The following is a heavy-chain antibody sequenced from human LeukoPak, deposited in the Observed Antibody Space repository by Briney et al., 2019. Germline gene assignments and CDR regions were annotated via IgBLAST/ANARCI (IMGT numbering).Heavy chain of an antibody. J-gene: IGHJ4*02. CDR1: GGSISSYC. Sequence: PSETLSLTCTVSGGSISSYCWSWIPQPAGKGLEWIARIYTSGSTNYNPSLKSRATMSVDTSKNQFSLKLASFTAADTAVYYCARDDCDYPYYCDYWGRRSLVGVCS. D-gene: IGHD4-17*01. V-gene: IGHV4-4*07. CDR3: ARDDCDYPYYCDY. CDR2: IYTSGST.